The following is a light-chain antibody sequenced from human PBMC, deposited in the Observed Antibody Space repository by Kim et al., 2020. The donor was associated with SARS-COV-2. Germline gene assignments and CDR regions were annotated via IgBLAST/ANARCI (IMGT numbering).Light chain of an antibody. Sequence: DIQMTQSPSSLSASIGDRVTITCRASQDVNIYLAWFQQKPGKAPKSLIYAASSLQTGVPSKCSGSGSKTDFTLTIVNRQPEDFAIYYYQQYKSYPPTFGQGTRLEI. CDR2: AAS. CDR1: QDVNIY. CDR3: QQYKSYPPT. J-gene: IGKJ5*01. V-gene: IGKV1-16*02.